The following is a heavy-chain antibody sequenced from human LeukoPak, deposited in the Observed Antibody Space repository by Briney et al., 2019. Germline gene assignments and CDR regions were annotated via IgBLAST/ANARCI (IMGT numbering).Heavy chain of an antibody. CDR2: IYSSGST. CDR1: GGSFSSYY. CDR3: ARGLSKYCSSGSCNRGVIV. J-gene: IGHJ6*04. Sequence: SETLSLTCIVSGGSFSSYYWSWIRQPAGKGLEWIGRIYSSGSTNYKPSLKSRVTMSVDTSKNQFSLKLSSVTAADTAVYYCARGLSKYCSSGSCNRGVIVWGKGTTVTVSS. D-gene: IGHD2-15*01. V-gene: IGHV4-4*07.